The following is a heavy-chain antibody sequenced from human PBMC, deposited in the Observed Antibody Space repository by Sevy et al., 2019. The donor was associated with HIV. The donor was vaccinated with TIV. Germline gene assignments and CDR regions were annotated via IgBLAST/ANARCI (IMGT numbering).Heavy chain of an antibody. J-gene: IGHJ4*02. V-gene: IGHV4-39*01. CDR3: HQRLGYSYGLDY. D-gene: IGHD5-18*01. Sequence: SESLSLTCSVSGGSISGRSYYWGWIRQPPGKGLEWIGNIYHTGSTYYNPSLKSRVTVSVDTSKKQFSLNLTSVTAADTAVYYCHQRLGYSYGLDYWSQGTRVTVSS. CDR2: IYHTGST. CDR1: GGSISGRSYY.